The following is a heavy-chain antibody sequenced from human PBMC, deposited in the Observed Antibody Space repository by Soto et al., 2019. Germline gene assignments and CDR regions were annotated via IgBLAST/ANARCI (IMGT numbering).Heavy chain of an antibody. D-gene: IGHD2-21*02. CDR3: AKDYHLGRVVTATDFDY. V-gene: IGHV3-30*18. CDR1: GFTFSSYG. Sequence: PGGSLRLSCAASGFTFSSYGMHWVRQAPGKGLEWVAVISYDGSNKYYADSVKGRFTISRDNSKNTLYLQMNSLRAEDTAVYYCAKDYHLGRVVTATDFDYWGQGTLVTVSS. CDR2: ISYDGSNK. J-gene: IGHJ4*02.